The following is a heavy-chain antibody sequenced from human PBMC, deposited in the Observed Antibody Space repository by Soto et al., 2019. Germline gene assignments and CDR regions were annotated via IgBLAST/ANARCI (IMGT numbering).Heavy chain of an antibody. CDR2: IWYDGSNK. J-gene: IGHJ4*02. CDR1: GFTFSSYG. Sequence: QVQLVESGGGVVQPGRSLRLSCAASGFTFSSYGMHWVRQAPGKGLEWVAVIWYDGSNKYYADSVKGRFTISRDNSKNTLYLQINSLRAEDTAVYYCARPVGVVTPPFDYWGQGTLLTVSS. CDR3: ARPVGVVTPPFDY. V-gene: IGHV3-33*01. D-gene: IGHD2-21*02.